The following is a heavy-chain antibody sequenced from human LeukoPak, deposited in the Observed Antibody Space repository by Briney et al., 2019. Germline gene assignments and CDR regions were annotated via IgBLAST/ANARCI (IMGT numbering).Heavy chain of an antibody. V-gene: IGHV1-69*04. J-gene: IGHJ6*03. CDR2: IIPILGIA. Sequence: GASVKFSFKSSGGTFSSYTISWVRQAPGQGLEWMGRIIPILGIANYAQKFQGRVTITADKSTSTAYMELSSLRSEDTAVYYCAREDYHASYYMDVWGKGTTVTVSS. CDR3: AREDYHASYYMDV. CDR1: GGTFSSYT. D-gene: IGHD4-11*01.